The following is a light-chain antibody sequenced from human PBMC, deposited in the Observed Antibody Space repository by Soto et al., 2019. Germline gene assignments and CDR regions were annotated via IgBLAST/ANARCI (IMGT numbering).Light chain of an antibody. V-gene: IGKV1-5*01. CDR2: DAS. J-gene: IGKJ1*01. CDR3: QQHDIYSRT. CDR1: QSISNW. Sequence: DIQMTQSPSTLSASVGDRVTITCRASQSISNWLAWYQQKPGKAPKVLSYDASTFQSGVPSRFSGSGAGTEFTLTISSLQPDDFATYYCQQHDIYSRTFGQGTKVEIK.